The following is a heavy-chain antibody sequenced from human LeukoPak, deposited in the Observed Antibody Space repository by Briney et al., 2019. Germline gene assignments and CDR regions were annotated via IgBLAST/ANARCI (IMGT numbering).Heavy chain of an antibody. J-gene: IGHJ4*02. D-gene: IGHD3-16*02. Sequence: GSSVKVSCKASGYTFTSYGISWVRQAPGQGLEWMGWISAYNGNTNYAQKLQGRVTMTTDTSTSTAYMELRSLRSDDTAVYYCARDYDYVWGSYRLQFDYWGQGTLVTVSS. CDR1: GYTFTSYG. CDR2: ISAYNGNT. V-gene: IGHV1-18*01. CDR3: ARDYDYVWGSYRLQFDY.